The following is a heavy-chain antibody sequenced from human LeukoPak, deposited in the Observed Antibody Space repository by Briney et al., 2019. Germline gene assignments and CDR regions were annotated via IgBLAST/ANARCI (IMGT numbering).Heavy chain of an antibody. CDR3: ARAYPPLRTAAAGDQ. Sequence: GGSLRLSCTASGFTFSDCDMSWVRQAPGKGLEWVSSISYRSSPIYYADSVKGRFTISRDNAKNSLYLQMDSLRAGDTAVYYCARAYPPLRTAAAGDQWGQGTLVTVSS. CDR1: GFTFSDCD. D-gene: IGHD6-13*01. V-gene: IGHV3-21*01. J-gene: IGHJ4*02. CDR2: ISYRSSPI.